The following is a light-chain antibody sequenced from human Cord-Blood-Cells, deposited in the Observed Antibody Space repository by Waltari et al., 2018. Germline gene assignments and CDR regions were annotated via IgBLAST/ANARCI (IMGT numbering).Light chain of an antibody. CDR1: QGISSY. V-gene: IGKV1-8*01. CDR2: AAS. CDR3: QQYYSYPPT. J-gene: IGKJ1*01. Sequence: AIRMTQSPSSFSASTGDRVTITCRASQGISSYLAWYQQKPGKAPKFLIYAASTLQSGVPSSFSGSGSGTDFTLTISCLQSEDFATYYCQQYYSYPPTFGQGTKVEIK.